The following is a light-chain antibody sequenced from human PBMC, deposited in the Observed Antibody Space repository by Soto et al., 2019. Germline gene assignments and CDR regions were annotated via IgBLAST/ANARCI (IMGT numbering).Light chain of an antibody. CDR2: EVT. CDR1: GSDVGAYNY. V-gene: IGLV2-14*01. CDR3: SSYTGSSTPVV. Sequence: QSALTQPASVSGSPGQSITISCTGTGSDVGAYNYVSWYHQHPGKAPKLLIFEVTNRPAGVSNRFSGSKSGNTASLTISGLQAEDEADYYCSSYTGSSTPVVFGGGTKLTVL. J-gene: IGLJ2*01.